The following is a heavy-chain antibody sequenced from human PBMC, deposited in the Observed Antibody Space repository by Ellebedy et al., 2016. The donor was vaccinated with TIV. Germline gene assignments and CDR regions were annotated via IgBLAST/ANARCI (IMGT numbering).Heavy chain of an antibody. CDR3: ARDGAYGDYSPGQYALDV. D-gene: IGHD4-17*01. V-gene: IGHV3-7*03. CDR2: IYQDGSEK. J-gene: IGHJ6*02. CDR1: GFSFSSYW. Sequence: ESLKISCAVSGFSFSSYWMSWVRQAPGKGLEWVANIYQDGSEKHYVGTVKGRFTISRDNAKNSLYLQMNRLRVEDTAVYYCARDGAYGDYSPGQYALDVWGQGTTVTVS.